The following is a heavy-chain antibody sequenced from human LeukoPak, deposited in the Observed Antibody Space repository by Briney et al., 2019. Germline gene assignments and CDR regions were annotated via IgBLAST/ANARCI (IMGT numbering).Heavy chain of an antibody. Sequence: ASVKVSCKVSGYTLTELSMHWVRQAPGKGLEWMGGFDPEDGETIYAQKFQGRVTVTEDTSTDTAYMELSSLRSEDTAVYYCATVYQKELSFVPRPAGAFDIWGQGTMVTVSS. CDR1: GYTLTELS. J-gene: IGHJ3*02. CDR2: FDPEDGET. V-gene: IGHV1-24*01. D-gene: IGHD3-16*02. CDR3: ATVYQKELSFVPRPAGAFDI.